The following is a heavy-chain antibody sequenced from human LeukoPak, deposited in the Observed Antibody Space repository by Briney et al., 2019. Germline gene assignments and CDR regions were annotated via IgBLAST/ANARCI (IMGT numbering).Heavy chain of an antibody. CDR1: GGSIRSGDHY. CDR2: ISYGGST. V-gene: IGHV4-31*03. J-gene: IGHJ4*02. D-gene: IGHD3-22*01. Sequence: SETLSLTCTVSGGSIRSGDHYWNWIRQHPGKGPEWIGYISYGGSTFYIPSLKSRAAISVDTSKTQFSLKLTSVTAADTAVYYCARDVGGYYYGNLEYWGQGILVTVSS. CDR3: ARDVGGYYYGNLEY.